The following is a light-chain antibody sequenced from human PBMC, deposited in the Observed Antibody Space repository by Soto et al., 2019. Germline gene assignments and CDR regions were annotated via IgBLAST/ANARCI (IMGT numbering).Light chain of an antibody. J-gene: IGLJ3*02. V-gene: IGLV1-40*01. CDR1: SSNIGAGYD. Sequence: QSVLTQPPSVSGAPGQRVTISCTGSSSNIGAGYDVHWYQQLPGTAPKLLIYEVTNRPSGVSTRFSGSKSANTASLTISGLQAEDEADYYCISYTSSNTLVFGGGTKLTVL. CDR3: ISYTSSNTLV. CDR2: EVT.